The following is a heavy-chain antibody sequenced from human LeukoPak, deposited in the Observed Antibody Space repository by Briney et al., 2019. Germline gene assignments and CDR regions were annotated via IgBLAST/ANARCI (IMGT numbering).Heavy chain of an antibody. D-gene: IGHD3-10*01. V-gene: IGHV3-23*01. CDR1: GFTFSSYA. CDR3: AKGSMVGVLCCFDY. J-gene: IGHJ4*02. CDR2: ISGSGSST. Sequence: GGSLRLSCAASGFTFSSYAMSWVRQAPGKGLEWVSAISGSGSSTYYADSVKGRFTISRDNSKNTLYLQMNSLRAEDTAVYYCAKGSMVGVLCCFDYWGQGTLVTVSS.